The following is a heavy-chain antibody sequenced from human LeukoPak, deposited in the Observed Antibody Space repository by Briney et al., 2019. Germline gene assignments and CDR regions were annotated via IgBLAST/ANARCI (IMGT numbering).Heavy chain of an antibody. V-gene: IGHV5-51*01. J-gene: IGHJ6*02. Sequence: GESLKISCKGSGSSFTSYWIGWVRQMPGKGLEWMGIIYPGDSDARYSPSFEGQVTISADKSISTAYLQWSSLKASDTAIYYCTRHEARTRYYYYGMDVWGQGTTVTVSS. CDR3: TRHEARTRYYYYGMDV. CDR2: IYPGDSDA. CDR1: GSSFTSYW. D-gene: IGHD1-1*01.